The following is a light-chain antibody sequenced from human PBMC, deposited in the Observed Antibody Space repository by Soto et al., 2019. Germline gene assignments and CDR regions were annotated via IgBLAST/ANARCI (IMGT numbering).Light chain of an antibody. CDR1: SSDVGGYNY. CDR2: EVS. J-gene: IGLJ1*01. Sequence: ALAQPASVSGSPGQSITISCTGTSSDVGGYNYVSWYQQHPGKAPKLMIYEVSNRPSGVSNRFSGSKSVNTASLTISGLQAEDEAGYYCSSYTSSSTLYVFGTGTKVTVL. CDR3: SSYTSSSTLYV. V-gene: IGLV2-14*01.